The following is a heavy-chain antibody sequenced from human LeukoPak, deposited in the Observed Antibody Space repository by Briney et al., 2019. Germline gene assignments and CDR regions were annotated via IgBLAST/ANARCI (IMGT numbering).Heavy chain of an antibody. D-gene: IGHD2-15*01. CDR2: ISAYNGNT. CDR3: ARVRGYCSGGSCYYPFDY. CDR1: GYTFTSYG. J-gene: IGHJ4*02. Sequence: ASVKVSCKASGYTFTSYGISWVRQAPGQGLEWMGWISAYNGNTNYAQKLQGRVTMTTDTSTSTAYMELRSLRSDDTAVYYCARVRGYCSGGSCYYPFDYWGQGTTVTVSS. V-gene: IGHV1-18*01.